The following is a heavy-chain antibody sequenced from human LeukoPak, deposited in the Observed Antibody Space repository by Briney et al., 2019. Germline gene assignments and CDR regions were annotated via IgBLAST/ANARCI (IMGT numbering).Heavy chain of an antibody. CDR2: ISWNSGSI. V-gene: IGHV3-9*01. CDR1: GFTFDDYA. CDR3: AKGGVYSSNYFDY. D-gene: IGHD6-19*01. J-gene: IGHJ4*02. Sequence: TGGSLRLSCAASGFTFDDYAMHWVRQAPGKGLEWVSGISWNSGSIGYADSVKGRFTISRDNAKNSLYLQMNSLRAEDTALYYCAKGGVYSSNYFDYWGQGTLVTVSS.